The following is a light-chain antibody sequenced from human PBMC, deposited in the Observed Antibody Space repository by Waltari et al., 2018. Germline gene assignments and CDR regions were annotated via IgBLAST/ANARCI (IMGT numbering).Light chain of an antibody. CDR2: LVS. V-gene: IGKV2-28*01. CDR3: MQARQTPWT. CDR1: QSLLHSSGYTF. J-gene: IGKJ1*01. Sequence: DIVMTQSPLSLPVSPGEPASISCRSSQSLLHSSGYTFLDWYLQKPGQSPQLLIYLVSKRASGVPDRFSGSGSGTDFTLKISRVEAEDVGVYYCMQARQTPWTFGQGTKVEIK.